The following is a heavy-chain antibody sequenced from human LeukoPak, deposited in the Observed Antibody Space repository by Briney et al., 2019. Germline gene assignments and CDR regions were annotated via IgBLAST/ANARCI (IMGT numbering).Heavy chain of an antibody. CDR3: ARAGGYSYGFDY. CDR1: GGSISSGGYS. J-gene: IGHJ4*02. Sequence: SETLSLTCAVSGGSISSGGYSWSWIRQPPGKGLEWIGYIYHSGSTYYNPSLKSRVTISVDRSKNQFSLKLSPVTAADTAVYYCARAGGYSYGFDYWGQGTLVTVSS. V-gene: IGHV4-30-2*01. D-gene: IGHD5-18*01. CDR2: IYHSGST.